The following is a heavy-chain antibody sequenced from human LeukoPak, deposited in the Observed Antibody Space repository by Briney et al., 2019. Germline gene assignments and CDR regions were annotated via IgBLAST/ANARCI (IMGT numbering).Heavy chain of an antibody. V-gene: IGHV3-7*01. CDR3: ARGANYYYYYMDV. J-gene: IGHJ6*03. CDR2: IKQDGSEK. CDR1: GFTFSSYW. Sequence: GGSLRLSCAASGFTFSSYWMSWVRQAPGKGLEWVANIKQDGSEKYYVDSVKGRFTISRDNAKNSLYLQMNSLRAEDTAVYYCARGANYYYYYMDVWGKGTTVTVSS.